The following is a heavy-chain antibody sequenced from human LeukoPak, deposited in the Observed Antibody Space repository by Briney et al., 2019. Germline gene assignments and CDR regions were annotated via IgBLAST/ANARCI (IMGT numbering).Heavy chain of an antibody. D-gene: IGHD2-21*01. CDR2: VNQDGYEE. J-gene: IGHJ4*02. CDR1: GFNFGDSR. V-gene: IGHV3-7*04. CDR3: VKGDRYFDY. Sequence: GGSVTLSCRASGFNFGDSRMTWVRQAPGKGLQWVANVNQDGYEEPFMDCVEGRLTISRDNAKQPIYLQMSGLTPEDTGPYFCVKGDRYFDYWGQGTLVTVSS.